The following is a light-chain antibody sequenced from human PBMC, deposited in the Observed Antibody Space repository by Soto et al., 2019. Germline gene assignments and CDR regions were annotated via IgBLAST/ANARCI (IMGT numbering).Light chain of an antibody. CDR1: QSISSW. CDR3: QQYSSHDLLT. V-gene: IGKV1-5*01. J-gene: IGKJ4*01. Sequence: DIQMTQSPATLSASVGDRVTITCRASQSISSWLAWYQEKPGRAPKLLIYDASTLESGVPSRFSGSGSGTEFTLTISSLQPDDFATYYCQQYSSHDLLTFGGGTRWISN. CDR2: DAS.